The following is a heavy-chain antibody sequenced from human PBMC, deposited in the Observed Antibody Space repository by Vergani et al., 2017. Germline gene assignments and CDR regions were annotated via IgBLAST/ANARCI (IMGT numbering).Heavy chain of an antibody. CDR2: IYYSGST. D-gene: IGHD6-13*01. Sequence: QVQLQESAPGLVKPSGTLSLTCAVSGGSISSSNWWSWVRQPPGKGLEWIGSIYYSGSTYYNPSLKSRVTISVDTSKNQFSLKLSSVTAADTAVYYCARDAIAAAGNKAFDIWGQGTMVTVSS. J-gene: IGHJ3*02. CDR1: GGSISSSNW. CDR3: ARDAIAAAGNKAFDI. V-gene: IGHV4-4*02.